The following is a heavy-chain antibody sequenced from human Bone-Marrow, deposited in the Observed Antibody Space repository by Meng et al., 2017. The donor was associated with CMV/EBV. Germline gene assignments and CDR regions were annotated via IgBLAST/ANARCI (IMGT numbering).Heavy chain of an antibody. CDR1: GFTFSSYS. V-gene: IGHV3-48*01. CDR3: ARDGLGHYGGNSGFDY. Sequence: GESLKISCAASGFTFSSYSMNWVRQAPGKGLEWVSYISSSSSTIYYADSVKGRFTISRDNSKNTLYLQMNSLRAEDTAVYYCARDGLGHYGGNSGFDYWGQGTLVTVSS. D-gene: IGHD4-23*01. CDR2: ISSSSSTI. J-gene: IGHJ4*02.